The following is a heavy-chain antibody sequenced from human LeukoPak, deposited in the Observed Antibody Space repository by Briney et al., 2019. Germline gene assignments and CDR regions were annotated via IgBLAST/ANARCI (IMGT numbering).Heavy chain of an antibody. CDR1: GGSISSYY. Sequence: SETLSLTCTVSGGSISSYYWSWIRQPPGKGLEWIGYIYYSGSTNYNPSLKSRVTISVDTSKNQFSLKLSSVTAADTAVYYCARAPPYYDYVWGSYRYTETNVFLLDYWGQGTLVTVSS. CDR3: ARAPPYYDYVWGSYRYTETNVFLLDY. V-gene: IGHV4-59*01. CDR2: IYYSGST. D-gene: IGHD3-16*02. J-gene: IGHJ4*02.